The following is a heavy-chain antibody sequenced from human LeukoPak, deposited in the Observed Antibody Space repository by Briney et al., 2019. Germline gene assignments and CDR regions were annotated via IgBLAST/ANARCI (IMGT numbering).Heavy chain of an antibody. Sequence: ASVKVSCKASGYTFTGYYMHWVRQAPGQGLAWMGRINPNSGGTNYAQKFQGRVTMTRDTSISTAYMELSRLRSDDTAVYYCARAAYYDFWSEYNWFDPWGQGTLVTVSS. CDR3: ARAAYYDFWSEYNWFDP. V-gene: IGHV1-2*06. CDR2: INPNSGGT. D-gene: IGHD3-3*01. J-gene: IGHJ5*02. CDR1: GYTFTGYY.